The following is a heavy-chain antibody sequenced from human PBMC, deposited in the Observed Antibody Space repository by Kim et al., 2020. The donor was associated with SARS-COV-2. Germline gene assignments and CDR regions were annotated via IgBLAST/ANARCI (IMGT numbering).Heavy chain of an antibody. J-gene: IGHJ3*02. V-gene: IGHV4-59*01. CDR3: ARFGAAAAPGDAFDI. Sequence: PSLKSRVTISVDTSKNQFSLKLSSVTAADTAVYYRARFGAAAAPGDAFDIWGQGTMVTVSS. D-gene: IGHD6-13*01.